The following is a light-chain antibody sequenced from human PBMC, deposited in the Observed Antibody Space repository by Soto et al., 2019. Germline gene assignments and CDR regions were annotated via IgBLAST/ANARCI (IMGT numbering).Light chain of an antibody. J-gene: IGKJ1*01. V-gene: IGKV3-15*01. CDR2: AAS. CDR1: QSISTN. CDR3: HQYNNWPPWT. Sequence: EIVMTPSPATLSVSPGERVILSCRASQSISTNLAWYQYIPGQAPRLLIYAASTRATGIPARFSGSGSGTDFTLSITSLQSEDYAVYYCHQYNNWPPWTFGQGTKVDIK.